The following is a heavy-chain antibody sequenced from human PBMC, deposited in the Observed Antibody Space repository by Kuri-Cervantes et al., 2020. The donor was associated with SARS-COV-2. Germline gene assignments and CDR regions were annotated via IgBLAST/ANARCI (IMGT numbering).Heavy chain of an antibody. CDR3: ARGSFGYSYGYRYFDY. D-gene: IGHD5-18*01. V-gene: IGHV1-18*01. J-gene: IGHJ4*02. Sequence: AAVQVSCKAPGYTLIYYEIIWVRQAPGQGLEGVGWISAHNGNTNYAQNSEGRVTMTTNTSTSTAYVELRSLRSDDTAVYYGARGSFGYSYGYRYFDYGGQGTLVTVSS. CDR2: ISAHNGNT. CDR1: GYTLIYYE.